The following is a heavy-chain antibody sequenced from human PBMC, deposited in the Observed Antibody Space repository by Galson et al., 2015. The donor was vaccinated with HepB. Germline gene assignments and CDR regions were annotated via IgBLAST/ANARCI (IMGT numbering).Heavy chain of an antibody. J-gene: IGHJ4*02. Sequence: SLRLSCAASGFTFSSYGMHWVRQAPGKGLEWVAVIWYDGSNKYYADSVKGRFTISRDNSRNTLYLQMNSLRAEDTTVYYCARELGYGSGWPNFDYWGQGTLVTVSS. CDR1: GFTFSSYG. D-gene: IGHD6-19*01. CDR3: ARELGYGSGWPNFDY. CDR2: IWYDGSNK. V-gene: IGHV3-33*01.